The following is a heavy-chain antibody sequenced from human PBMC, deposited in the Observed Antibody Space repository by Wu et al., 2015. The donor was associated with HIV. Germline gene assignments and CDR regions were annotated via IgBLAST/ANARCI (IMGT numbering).Heavy chain of an antibody. J-gene: IGHJ4*02. D-gene: IGHD3-22*01. CDR1: GGNFQSYA. CDR2: IIPIFGSP. Sequence: QVQLVQSGTEVKRPGSSVTISCKLSGGNFQSYACTWVRQAPGQGLEWMGGIIPIFGSPKYAQKFQGRVTITTDESTRTVYMELSSLRSEDTAVYYCARETQYYYDSSGPFDCWGQGTLVSVSS. V-gene: IGHV1-69*05. CDR3: ARETQYYYDSSGPFDC.